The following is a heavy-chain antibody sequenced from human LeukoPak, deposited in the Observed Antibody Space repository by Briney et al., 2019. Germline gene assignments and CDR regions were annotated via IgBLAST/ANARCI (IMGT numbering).Heavy chain of an antibody. CDR1: GFTFSTFG. V-gene: IGHV3-30*18. J-gene: IGHJ4*02. CDR2: ISPDGNSE. D-gene: IGHD1/OR15-1a*01. CDR3: AKVNNYDDY. Sequence: GGSLRLSCAASGFTFSTFGIHWVRQAPGKGLEWVAAISPDGNSEYYADSVKGRFTISRDNSKNMIYLQMNSLRGEDSAVYYCAKVNNYDDYWGQGTLATVSS.